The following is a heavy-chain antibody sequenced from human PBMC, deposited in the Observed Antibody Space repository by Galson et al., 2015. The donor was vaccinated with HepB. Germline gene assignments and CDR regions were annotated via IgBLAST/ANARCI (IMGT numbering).Heavy chain of an antibody. D-gene: IGHD5-12*01. Sequence: SVKVSCKASGYTFTSYAMHWVRQAPGQRLEWMGWINAGNGNTKYSQKFQGRVTITRDTSASTAYMELSSLRSEDTAVYYCARVGIAGSWVATTRGSFDPWGQGTLVTVSS. V-gene: IGHV1-3*01. CDR3: ARVGIAGSWVATTRGSFDP. J-gene: IGHJ5*02. CDR1: GYTFTSYA. CDR2: INAGNGNT.